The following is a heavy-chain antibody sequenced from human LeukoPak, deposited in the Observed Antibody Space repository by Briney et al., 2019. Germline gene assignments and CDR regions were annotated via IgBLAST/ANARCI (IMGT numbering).Heavy chain of an antibody. V-gene: IGHV3-7*02. D-gene: IGHD2-15*01. CDR1: GLTFSTYW. CDR3: ARLGYYSGGSCSSFDY. Sequence: GGSLRLSCGASGLTFSTYWMSWVRQAPGKGLEWVANIKQDGSDKYYVDSVKGRFTISRDNAKNSLYLQMNSLRAEDTAVYYCARLGYYSGGSCSSFDYWGQGTLVTVSS. J-gene: IGHJ4*02. CDR2: IKQDGSDK.